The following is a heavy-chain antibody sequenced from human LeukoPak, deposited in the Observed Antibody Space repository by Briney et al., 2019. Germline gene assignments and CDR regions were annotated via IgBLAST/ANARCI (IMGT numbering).Heavy chain of an antibody. D-gene: IGHD4-17*01. Sequence: PSETLSLTCAVYGGSFSGYYWSWIRQPPGKGLEWIGEINHSGSTNYNPSLKSRVTISVDTSKNQFSLKLSSVTAADTAVYYCARFYGDPVAGVYYGMDVWGQGTTVTVSS. CDR2: INHSGST. V-gene: IGHV4-34*01. J-gene: IGHJ6*02. CDR1: GGSFSGYY. CDR3: ARFYGDPVAGVYYGMDV.